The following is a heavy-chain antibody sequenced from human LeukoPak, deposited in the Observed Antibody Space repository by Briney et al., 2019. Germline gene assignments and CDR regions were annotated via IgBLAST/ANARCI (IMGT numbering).Heavy chain of an antibody. D-gene: IGHD5-18*01. Sequence: GGSLRLSCAASGFTFSNYAMSWVRQAPGKGLEWVSALSGSGDTTYYADSVKGRFTISRDNSKNTVYLQMNGLRAEDTAVYYCAKGTRIQLWFCAFDIWGQGTMVTVSS. V-gene: IGHV3-23*01. CDR2: LSGSGDTT. CDR1: GFTFSNYA. J-gene: IGHJ3*02. CDR3: AKGTRIQLWFCAFDI.